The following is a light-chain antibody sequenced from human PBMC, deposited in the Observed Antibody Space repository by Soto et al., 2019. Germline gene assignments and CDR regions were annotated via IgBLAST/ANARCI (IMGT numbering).Light chain of an antibody. CDR2: DAS. CDR3: RQRSNWPLT. CDR1: QSVSSN. J-gene: IGKJ4*01. Sequence: EIVMTQSPATLSVSPGERATLSCRASQSVSSNLAWYQQKPGQAPRLLIYDASSRATGIPDRFSGSGSGTDFTLTISSLEPEDFAVYYCRQRSNWPLTFGGGTKVDIK. V-gene: IGKV3-11*01.